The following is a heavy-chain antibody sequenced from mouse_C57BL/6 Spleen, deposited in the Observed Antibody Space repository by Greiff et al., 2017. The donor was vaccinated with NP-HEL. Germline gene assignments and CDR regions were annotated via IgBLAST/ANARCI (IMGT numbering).Heavy chain of an antibody. V-gene: IGHV1-26*01. CDR1: GYTFTDYY. CDR2: INPNNGGT. CDR3: ASLLSRKGFDY. Sequence: VQLQQSGPELVKPGASVKISCKASGYTFTDYYMNWVKQSHGKSLEWIGDINPNNGGTSYNQKFKGKATLTVDKSSSTAYMELRSLTSEDSAVYYCASLLSRKGFDYWGQGTTLTVSS. J-gene: IGHJ2*01. D-gene: IGHD1-1*01.